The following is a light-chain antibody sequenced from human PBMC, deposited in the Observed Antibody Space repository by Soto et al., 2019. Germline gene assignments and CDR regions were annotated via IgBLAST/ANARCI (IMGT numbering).Light chain of an antibody. CDR1: SSDVGAYYY. J-gene: IGLJ3*02. CDR3: TSYAGSNIWV. V-gene: IGLV2-8*01. Sequence: QSALTQPPSASGSPGQSVTISCTGTSSDVGAYYYVSWYQQYPGKAPKLMIYEVNKRPSGVPDRFSGSKSGKTASLTVSGLQPEDAAYYHCTSYAGSNIWVFGGGTKLTVL. CDR2: EVN.